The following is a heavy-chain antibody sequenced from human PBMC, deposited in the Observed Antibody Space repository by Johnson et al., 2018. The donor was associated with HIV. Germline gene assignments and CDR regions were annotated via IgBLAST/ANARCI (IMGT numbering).Heavy chain of an antibody. Sequence: QVQLVESGGGLVKPGGSLRLSCAASGFTFSDYYITFSDYYMSWIRQAPGKGLEWVAFIRYDGSNKYYADSVKGRFTISRDNSKNTLYLQMNSLRAEDTAVYYCANGQEWELANDAFDIWGQGTIVTVSS. CDR1: GFTFSDYYITFSDYY. J-gene: IGHJ3*02. CDR3: ANGQEWELANDAFDI. D-gene: IGHD1-26*01. CDR2: IRYDGSNK. V-gene: IGHV3-30*02.